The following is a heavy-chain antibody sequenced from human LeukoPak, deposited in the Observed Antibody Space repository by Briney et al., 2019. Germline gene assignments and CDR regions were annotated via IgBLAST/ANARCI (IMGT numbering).Heavy chain of an antibody. CDR2: IWYDGSNK. J-gene: IGHJ4*02. D-gene: IGHD3-22*01. CDR3: VRELPPVVQYYFDY. Sequence: PGGSLRLSCAAPGFTFSDYGMHWVRQAPGKGLEWVAVIWYDGSNKYYADSVKGRFTISRDNSRNTLYLQMNSLRAEDTAVYYCVRELPPVVQYYFDYWGPGTLVTVSS. V-gene: IGHV3-33*01. CDR1: GFTFSDYG.